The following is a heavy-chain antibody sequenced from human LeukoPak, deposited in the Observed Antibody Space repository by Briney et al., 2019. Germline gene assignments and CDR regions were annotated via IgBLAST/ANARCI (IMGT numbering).Heavy chain of an antibody. CDR3: ARVGYYDSSGYPSDY. CDR2: INHSGST. J-gene: IGHJ4*02. D-gene: IGHD3-22*01. Sequence: SETLSLTCAVYGGSFSGYYWSWIRQPPGTGLEWIGEINHSGSTNYNPSLTSRVTISVDTSKNQFSLKLSSVTAADTAVSYCARVGYYDSSGYPSDYWGQGTLVTVSS. V-gene: IGHV4-34*01. CDR1: GGSFSGYY.